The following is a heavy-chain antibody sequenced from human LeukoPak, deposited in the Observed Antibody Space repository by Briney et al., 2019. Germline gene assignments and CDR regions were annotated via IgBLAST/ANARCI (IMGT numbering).Heavy chain of an antibody. CDR1: GFTFSSYW. CDR2: IKQDGSEK. CDR3: ARVKQWLVYYYYYGMDV. V-gene: IGHV3-7*01. Sequence: PGGSLRLSCAASGFTFSSYWMSWVRQAPGKGLEWVANIKQDGSEKYYVDSVKGRFTISRDNAKNSLYLQMNSLRAEDTAVYYCARVKQWLVYYYYYGMDVWGQGTTVTVSS. J-gene: IGHJ6*02. D-gene: IGHD6-19*01.